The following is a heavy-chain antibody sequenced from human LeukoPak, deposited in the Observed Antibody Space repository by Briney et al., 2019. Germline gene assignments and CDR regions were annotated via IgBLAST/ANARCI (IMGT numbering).Heavy chain of an antibody. CDR2: IYYSGST. V-gene: IGHV4-59*01. CDR3: AREGCSSTSCYGVRYNWFDP. J-gene: IGHJ5*02. D-gene: IGHD2-2*01. Sequence: SETLSLTCTVSGGSISSYYWSWIRQPPGKGLEWIGYIYYSGSTNYNPSLKSRVTISVDTSKNQFSLKLSSVTAADTAVYYCAREGCSSTSCYGVRYNWFDPWGQGTLVTVSS. CDR1: GGSISSYY.